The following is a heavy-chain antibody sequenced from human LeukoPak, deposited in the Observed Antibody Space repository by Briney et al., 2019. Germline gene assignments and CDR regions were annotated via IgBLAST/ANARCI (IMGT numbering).Heavy chain of an antibody. D-gene: IGHD1-7*01. Sequence: SETLSLTCTVSGVSISSYYRSWIRQPAGKGLEWIGRIYTNGSTNYNPSLKTRVTMSVDTSKNQFSLKLSSVTAADTAVYYCAREGITGTTGDAFDIWGQGTMVTVSS. V-gene: IGHV4-4*07. CDR2: IYTNGST. J-gene: IGHJ3*02. CDR1: GVSISSYY. CDR3: AREGITGTTGDAFDI.